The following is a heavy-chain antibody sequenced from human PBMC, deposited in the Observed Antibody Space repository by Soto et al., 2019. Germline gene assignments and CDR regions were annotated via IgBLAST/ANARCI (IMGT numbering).Heavy chain of an antibody. J-gene: IGHJ4*02. CDR2: IGSSGSTI. CDR1: GFTFSSFE. V-gene: IGHV3-48*03. CDR3: ARATYSSSYYFDS. D-gene: IGHD6-6*01. Sequence: GGSLRLSCAASGFTFSSFEMNWVRQAPGKGLEWVSKIGSSGSTIWYADSVKGRFTISRDNARNSLYLQMNSLRGEDTALYYCARATYSSSYYFDSWGQGTLVTVSS.